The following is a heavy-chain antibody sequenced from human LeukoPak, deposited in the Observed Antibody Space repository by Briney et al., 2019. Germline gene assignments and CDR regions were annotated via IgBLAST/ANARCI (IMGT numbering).Heavy chain of an antibody. J-gene: IGHJ4*02. CDR3: AKGTGSYYAGFDY. CDR1: GFTFSSYA. V-gene: IGHV3-23*01. D-gene: IGHD1-26*01. Sequence: GGSLRLSCAASGFTFSSYAMSWVRLAPGKGLEWVSAISGSGGSTYYADSVKGRFTISRDNSKNTLYLQMNSLRAEDTAVYYCAKGTGSYYAGFDYWGQGTLVTVSS. CDR2: ISGSGGST.